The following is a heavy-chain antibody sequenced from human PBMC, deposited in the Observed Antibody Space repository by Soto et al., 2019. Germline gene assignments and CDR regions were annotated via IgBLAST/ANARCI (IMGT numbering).Heavy chain of an antibody. CDR3: ARHDYGDYFLLYYYYGMDV. D-gene: IGHD4-17*01. J-gene: IGHJ6*02. Sequence: GGSLRLSCAASGFTFSSYGMHWVRQAPGKGLEWVAVIWYDGSNKYYADSVKGRFTISRDNSKNTLYLQINSLRAEDTAVYYCARHDYGDYFLLYYYYGMDVWGQGTTVTVSS. V-gene: IGHV3-33*01. CDR2: IWYDGSNK. CDR1: GFTFSSYG.